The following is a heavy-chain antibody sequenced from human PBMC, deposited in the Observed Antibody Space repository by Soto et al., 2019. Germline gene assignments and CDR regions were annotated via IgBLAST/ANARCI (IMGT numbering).Heavy chain of an antibody. Sequence: ETLSLTCTVSGGSISGYFWSWIRQPPRKGPEWIGYIHHTGSTNYNPSLRSRVTISLDTSKNQFSLKLKYVTAADTARYYCAKDRGYSTDYYYGVEVWGRGTTVTVSS. J-gene: IGHJ6*02. CDR3: AKDRGYSTDYYYGVEV. D-gene: IGHD5-12*01. CDR1: GGSISGYF. CDR2: IHHTGST. V-gene: IGHV4-59*01.